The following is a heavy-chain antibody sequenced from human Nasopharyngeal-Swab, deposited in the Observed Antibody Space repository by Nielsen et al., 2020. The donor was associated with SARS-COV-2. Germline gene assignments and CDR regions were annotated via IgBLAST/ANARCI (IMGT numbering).Heavy chain of an antibody. CDR2: IVVGSGNT. J-gene: IGHJ3*02. CDR1: GFNFTSSA. Sequence: SVKVSCKASGFNFTSSAMQWVRQARGQRLEWIGWIVVGSGNTNYAQKFQGRVTITADKSTSTAYMELSSLRSEDTAVYYCASGITGAAFDIWGQGTMVTVSS. V-gene: IGHV1-58*02. D-gene: IGHD1-14*01. CDR3: ASGITGAAFDI.